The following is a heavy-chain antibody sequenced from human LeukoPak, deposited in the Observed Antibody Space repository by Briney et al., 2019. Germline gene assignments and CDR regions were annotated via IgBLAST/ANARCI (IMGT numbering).Heavy chain of an antibody. CDR3: ARDPLGGNSDY. J-gene: IGHJ4*02. Sequence: ASVKVSCTASGYTFTNYYMHWVRQAPGQGLEWMGIINPSGGSTSYAQKFQGRVTMTRDTSTSTVYMELSSLRSEDTAVYYCARDPLGGNSDYWGQGALVTVSS. V-gene: IGHV1-46*01. D-gene: IGHD4-23*01. CDR2: INPSGGST. CDR1: GYTFTNYY.